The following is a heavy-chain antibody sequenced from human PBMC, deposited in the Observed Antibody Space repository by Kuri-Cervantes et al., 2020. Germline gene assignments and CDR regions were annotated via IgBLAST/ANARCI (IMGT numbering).Heavy chain of an antibody. Sequence: SETLSLTCTVSGGSISSSSYYWGWIRQPPGKGLEWIGYIYYSGSTNYNPSLKSRVTISVDTSKNQFSLKLSSVTAADTAVYYCARRQWGTGFDPWGQGTLVTVSS. CDR3: ARRQWGTGFDP. V-gene: IGHV4-61*05. J-gene: IGHJ5*02. CDR2: IYYSGST. D-gene: IGHD3-16*01. CDR1: GGSISSSSYY.